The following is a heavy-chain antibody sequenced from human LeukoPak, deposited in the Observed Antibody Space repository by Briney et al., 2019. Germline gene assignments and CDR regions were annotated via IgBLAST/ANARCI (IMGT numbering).Heavy chain of an antibody. CDR2: ISGSGDST. CDR3: ANVYDTSGVRGNY. J-gene: IGHJ4*02. V-gene: IGHV3-23*01. CDR1: RFTFRSYA. Sequence: GGSLRLSCAASRFTFRSYAMSWVRQAPGKGLEWVSAISGSGDSTYYADSVKGRFTISRDNSQNTLYLQMNSLRVEDTAVYYCANVYDTSGVRGNYWGQGTLVTVST. D-gene: IGHD3-22*01.